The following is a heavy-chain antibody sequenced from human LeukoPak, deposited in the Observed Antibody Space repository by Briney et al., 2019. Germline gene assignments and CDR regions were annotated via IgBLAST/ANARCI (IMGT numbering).Heavy chain of an antibody. V-gene: IGHV4-61*08. D-gene: IGHD6-19*01. CDR2: IYYSRST. Sequence: PSETLSLTCTVSGGSISSGDYYWSWIRQPPGKGLEWIGYIYYSRSTNYNPSLKSRVTISVDTSKNQFSLKLSSVTAADTAVYYCARRAVAGTYFDYWGQGTLVTVSS. J-gene: IGHJ4*02. CDR3: ARRAVAGTYFDY. CDR1: GGSISSGDYY.